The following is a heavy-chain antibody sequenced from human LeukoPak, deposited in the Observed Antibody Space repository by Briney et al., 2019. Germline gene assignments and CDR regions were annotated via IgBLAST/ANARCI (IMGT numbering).Heavy chain of an antibody. CDR1: GFTFRSSW. CDR3: ARDEY. D-gene: IGHD2/OR15-2a*01. CDR2: IKEDGSEK. V-gene: IGHV3-7*05. J-gene: IGHJ3*01. Sequence: GGSLRLSCAASGFTFRSSWMSWVRQAPGKGLEWVANIKEDGSEKYYVDSVKGRFTISRDNAKNSLYLQMNSLRAEDTAIYYCARDEYWGQGTMVTVSS.